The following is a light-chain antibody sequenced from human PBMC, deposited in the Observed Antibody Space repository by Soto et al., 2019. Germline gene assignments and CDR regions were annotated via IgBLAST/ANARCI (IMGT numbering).Light chain of an antibody. CDR3: QKYNRSPRT. CDR1: QGITNY. J-gene: IGKJ1*01. Sequence: DIQMTQSPSSLSPSVGDRVTITCRASQGITNYLAWYQQKPGQVPKLLIYAASTLQSGDPSRFSGSGSGTDFTLTISRLQAEDVATYYCQKYNRSPRTFGQGTKVDIK. V-gene: IGKV1-27*01. CDR2: AAS.